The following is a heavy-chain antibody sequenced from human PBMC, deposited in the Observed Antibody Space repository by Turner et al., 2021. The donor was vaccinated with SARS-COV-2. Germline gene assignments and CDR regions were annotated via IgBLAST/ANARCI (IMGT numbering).Heavy chain of an antibody. Sequence: QVQLQESGPGLVKPLETLYLTCTVSGGSMNTNYWSWIRQPPGKRLEWIGYIYYRGSTNYNPSLESRVTISVDTSKNQFSLKLTSVTAADTAIYYCARETVNNWVDPWGQGTLVTVSS. J-gene: IGHJ5*02. CDR2: IYYRGST. CDR3: ARETVNNWVDP. V-gene: IGHV4-59*01. CDR1: GGSMNTNY. D-gene: IGHD2-21*02.